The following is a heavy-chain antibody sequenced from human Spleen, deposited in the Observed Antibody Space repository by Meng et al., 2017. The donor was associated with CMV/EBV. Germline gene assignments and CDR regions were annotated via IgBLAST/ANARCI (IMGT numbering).Heavy chain of an antibody. Sequence: SETLSLTCIVSGGSISSYYWSWIRQPPGTGLEWIRNIYYSGSTDNNPSLKSRVTISVDTSKNPFSLKLSSVTAADTAVYYCARDARLGYYYGMDVWGQGTTVTVSS. V-gene: IGHV4-59*01. J-gene: IGHJ6*02. CDR2: IYYSGST. CDR1: GGSISSYY. CDR3: ARDARLGYYYGMDV. D-gene: IGHD3-16*01.